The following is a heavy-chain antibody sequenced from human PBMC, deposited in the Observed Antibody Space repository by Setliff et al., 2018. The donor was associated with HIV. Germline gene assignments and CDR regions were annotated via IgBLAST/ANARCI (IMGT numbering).Heavy chain of an antibody. CDR1: GYTFTDYS. D-gene: IGHD6-19*01. CDR3: ARQFPPYHSGAHYFDL. J-gene: IGHJ5*02. CDR2: ISGANGNT. V-gene: IGHV1-3*01. Sequence: ASVKVSCKASGYTFTDYSIHWVRQAPGQSLEWMGWISGANGNTKFSQKFQDRVTFSRDISSGTAYMGLSSLRSEDTAVYYCARQFPPYHSGAHYFDLWSQGTLVTVSS.